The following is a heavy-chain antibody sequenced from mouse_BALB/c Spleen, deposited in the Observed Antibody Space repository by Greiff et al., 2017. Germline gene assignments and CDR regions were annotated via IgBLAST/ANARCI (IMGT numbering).Heavy chain of an antibody. Sequence: QVQLQQSGAELAKPGASVKMSCKASGYTFTSYWMHWVKQRPGQGLEWIGYINPSTGYTEYNQKFKDKATLTADKSSSTAYMQLSSLTSEDSAVYYCARSYDGFAYWGQGTLVTVSA. J-gene: IGHJ3*01. V-gene: IGHV1-7*01. D-gene: IGHD2-3*01. CDR1: GYTFTSYW. CDR3: ARSYDGFAY. CDR2: INPSTGYT.